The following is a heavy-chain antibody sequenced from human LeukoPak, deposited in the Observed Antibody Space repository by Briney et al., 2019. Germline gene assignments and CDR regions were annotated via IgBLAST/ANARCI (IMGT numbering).Heavy chain of an antibody. CDR3: ATVGYGYNYFDY. CDR2: FDPEDGET. V-gene: IGHV1-24*01. Sequence: GASVKVSCKVSGYTLTELSMHWVRQAPGEGLEWMGGFDPEDGETIYAQKFQGRVTMTEDTSTDTAYMELSSLRSEDTAVYYCATVGYGYNYFDYWGQGTLVTVSS. J-gene: IGHJ4*02. CDR1: GYTLTELS. D-gene: IGHD5-18*01.